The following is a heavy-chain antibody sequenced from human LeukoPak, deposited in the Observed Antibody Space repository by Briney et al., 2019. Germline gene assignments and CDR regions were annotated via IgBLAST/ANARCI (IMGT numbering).Heavy chain of an antibody. CDR3: ARGGFLFDP. D-gene: IGHD5-12*01. V-gene: IGHV3-7*04. J-gene: IGHJ5*02. CDR2: IKQDGSEK. CDR1: GFTFSSYW. Sequence: GGSLRLSCAASGFTFSSYWMSWVRQAPGKGLEWVASIKQDGSEKNYVDSVRGRFSISRDNAKNSLYLQMNSLRGEDTAVYYCARGGFLFDPWGQGTLVTVSS.